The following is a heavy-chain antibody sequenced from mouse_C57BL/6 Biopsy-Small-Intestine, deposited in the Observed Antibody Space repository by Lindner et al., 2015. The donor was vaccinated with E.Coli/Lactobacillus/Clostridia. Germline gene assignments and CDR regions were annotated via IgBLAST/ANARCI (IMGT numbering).Heavy chain of an antibody. CDR2: IDPEDGET. J-gene: IGHJ4*01. CDR3: ELGQDYAMDFY. CDR1: GFNIKDYY. D-gene: IGHD4-1*01. Sequence: VQLQESGAELXKPGASVKLSCTASGFNIKDYYMHWVKQRTEQGLEWIGRIDPEDGETKYAPKFQGKATITADTSSNTAYLQLSSLTSEDTAAYYCELGQDYAMDFYWGQGTSVTVSS. V-gene: IGHV14-2*01.